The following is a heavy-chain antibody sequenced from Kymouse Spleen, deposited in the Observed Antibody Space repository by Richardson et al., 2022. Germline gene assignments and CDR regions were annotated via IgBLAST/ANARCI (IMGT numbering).Heavy chain of an antibody. CDR2: IRSKANSYAT. CDR3: TRGYGDYYYGMDV. Sequence: EVQLVESGGGLVQPGGSLKLSCAASGFTFSGSAMHWVRQASGKGLEWVGRIRSKANSYATAYAASVKGRFTISRDDSKNTAYLQMNSLKTEDTAVYYCTRGYGDYYYGMDVWGQGTTVTVSS. CDR1: GFTFSGSA. D-gene: IGHD4-17*01,IGHD4-23*01. V-gene: IGHV3-73*02. J-gene: IGHJ6*02.